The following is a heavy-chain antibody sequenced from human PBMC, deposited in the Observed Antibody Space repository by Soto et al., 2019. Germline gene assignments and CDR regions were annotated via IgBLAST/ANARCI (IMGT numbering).Heavy chain of an antibody. CDR1: RFTFSSYW. V-gene: IGHV3-7*01. CDR2: IKQDGSEK. J-gene: IGHJ4*02. CDR3: ARDTVGAISY. Sequence: GGSLRLSCAASRFTFSSYWMSWVRQAPGKGLEWVANIKQDGSEKYYVDSVKGRFTISRDNTKNSLYLQMNSLRAEDTAVYYCARDTVGAISYWGQGTMVTVSS. D-gene: IGHD1-26*01.